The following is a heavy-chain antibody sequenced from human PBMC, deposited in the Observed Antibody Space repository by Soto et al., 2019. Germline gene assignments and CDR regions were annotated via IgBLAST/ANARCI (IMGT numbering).Heavy chain of an antibody. D-gene: IGHD6-25*01. V-gene: IGHV4-4*07. CDR3: AREGSSGFGMDV. CDR2: IYTSGTT. CDR1: GGSIRSYY. Sequence: QVQLQQSGPGLVKPSETLSLTCTVSGGSIRSYYWSWIRQPAGKALEWIGRIYTSGTTNYNPALKSQVTILLDTSKNQFSLDLSSVTDADTAVYYCAREGSSGFGMDVWGQGTTVTVSS. J-gene: IGHJ6*02.